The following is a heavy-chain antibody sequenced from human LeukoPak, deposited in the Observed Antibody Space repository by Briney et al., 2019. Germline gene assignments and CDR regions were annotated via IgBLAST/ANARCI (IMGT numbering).Heavy chain of an antibody. V-gene: IGHV3-48*03. CDR2: ISASGTIT. Sequence: GGSLRLSCAASGFTFSSYEMNWVRQAPGKGLEWISYISASGTITHYADSVEGRFTISRDNAKNSLYLQMNSLRAEDTAVYYCAELGITMIGGVWGKGTTVTISS. D-gene: IGHD3-10*02. CDR3: AELGITMIGGV. CDR1: GFTFSSYE. J-gene: IGHJ6*04.